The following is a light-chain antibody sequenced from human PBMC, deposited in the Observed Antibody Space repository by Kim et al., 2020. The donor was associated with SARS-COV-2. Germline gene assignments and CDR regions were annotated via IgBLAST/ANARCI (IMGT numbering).Light chain of an antibody. Sequence: QSALTQPDSVSGSPGQAITISCTGTSSDVGGYNYVSWYQQHPGKAPKLMIYDVSNRPSGVSNRFSGSKSGNTASLTISGLQAEEEADYYCSSYTSSSTVVFGGGTQLTVL. CDR3: SSYTSSSTVV. J-gene: IGLJ2*01. CDR1: SSDVGGYNY. V-gene: IGLV2-14*03. CDR2: DVS.